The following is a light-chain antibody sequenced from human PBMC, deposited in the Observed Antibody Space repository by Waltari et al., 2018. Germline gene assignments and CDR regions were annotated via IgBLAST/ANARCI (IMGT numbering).Light chain of an antibody. J-gene: IGLJ3*02. CDR3: CSYAGRSTWV. V-gene: IGLV2-23*02. CDR1: SSDVGRYNF. Sequence: QSALTQPASVSGSPGPSITISCPGTSSDVGRYNFVSWYQQHPGKAPQLIIYEVNERPSGVSNRLSGSKSGNTASLTISGLQAEDESDYYCCSYAGRSTWVFGGGTKVTVL. CDR2: EVN.